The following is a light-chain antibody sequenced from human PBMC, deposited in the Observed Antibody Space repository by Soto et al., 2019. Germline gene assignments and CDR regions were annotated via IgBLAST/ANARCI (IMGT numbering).Light chain of an antibody. J-gene: IGKJ1*01. V-gene: IGKV1-5*03. CDR1: QSISSW. CDR3: QQSYKPLGT. Sequence: DIQMTQSPSTLSASVGDRVTITCLASQSISSWLAWYQQKPGKAPKLLIYKASSLESGVPSRFSGSGSGTDFTLTISSLQPEDFATYYCQQSYKPLGTFGQGTKVDI. CDR2: KAS.